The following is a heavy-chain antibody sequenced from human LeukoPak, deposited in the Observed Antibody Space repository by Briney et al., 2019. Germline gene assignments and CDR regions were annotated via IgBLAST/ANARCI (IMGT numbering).Heavy chain of an antibody. V-gene: IGHV3-66*01. D-gene: IGHD3-22*01. CDR2: IYSGGST. Sequence: GGSLRLSCAASGFTVSSNYMSWVRQAPGKGLEWVSVIYSGGSTYYADSVKGRFTISRDNSKNTLYLQMNSLRAEDTAVYYCARDNSYYDSSGYYYIAAYYYYGMGVWGQGTTVTVSS. J-gene: IGHJ6*02. CDR1: GFTVSSNY. CDR3: ARDNSYYDSSGYYYIAAYYYYGMGV.